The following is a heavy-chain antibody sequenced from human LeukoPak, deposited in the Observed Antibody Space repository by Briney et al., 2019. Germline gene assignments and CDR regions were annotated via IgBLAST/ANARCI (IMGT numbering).Heavy chain of an antibody. CDR3: ARARGLIYSDYDLFDY. D-gene: IGHD5-12*01. CDR2: INTKTGGT. Sequence: ASVKVSCKASGYTFSDYYIHWVRQAPGQGLEWVGWINTKTGGTDYAQRFQGSVTMTRDTSINTAYMELNRLKFDDTAVFYCARARGLIYSDYDLFDYWGQGTLVTVSS. J-gene: IGHJ4*02. V-gene: IGHV1-2*02. CDR1: GYTFSDYY.